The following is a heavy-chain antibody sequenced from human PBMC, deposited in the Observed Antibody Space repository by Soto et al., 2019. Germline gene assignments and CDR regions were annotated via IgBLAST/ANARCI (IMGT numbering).Heavy chain of an antibody. Sequence: EVQLGETGGDWVQPGGSRRLSCAASGFAFGLYWMGWVRQAPEKGLAWVAIVNEDGSVKLYMDSVEGRFTISRDNAKNSLYLQMNSLRSDDTSIYYCVRDRAFGAVDYWGQGTLVTVSS. J-gene: IGHJ4*02. CDR3: VRDRAFGAVDY. D-gene: IGHD3-10*01. V-gene: IGHV3-7*01. CDR2: VNEDGSVK. CDR1: GFAFGLYW.